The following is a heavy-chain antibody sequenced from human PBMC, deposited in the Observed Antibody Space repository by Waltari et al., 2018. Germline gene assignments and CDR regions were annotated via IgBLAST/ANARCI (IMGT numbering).Heavy chain of an antibody. D-gene: IGHD6-19*01. V-gene: IGHV4-4*02. CDR1: RGSPSKINW. CDR2: INRTGSR. Sequence: QVQLQESGPGLVKPSGTLSLTCGVSRGSPSKINWWNWIRQAPGEGLEWRGEINRTGSRHYHPSIQSRLTRSVDKSNSQVSMRLKSVTAADTAVYYCATSSFVAVLDSWGQGTLVTVSS. CDR3: ATSSFVAVLDS. J-gene: IGHJ4*02.